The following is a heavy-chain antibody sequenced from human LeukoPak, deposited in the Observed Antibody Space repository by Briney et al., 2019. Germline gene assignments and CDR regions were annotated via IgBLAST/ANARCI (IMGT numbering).Heavy chain of an antibody. CDR3: ARSGTLTGYLY. D-gene: IGHD3-9*01. J-gene: IGHJ4*02. CDR2: IYSSGNT. CDR1: GGSISSYY. Sequence: SETLSLTCSISGGSISSYYWSWIRQPPGKGLEWIGYIYSSGNTNYDPSLKSRVTISVDTSKNQFSLQLSSVTAADTAVYYCARSGTLTGYLYWGQGTLVTVSS. V-gene: IGHV4-59*01.